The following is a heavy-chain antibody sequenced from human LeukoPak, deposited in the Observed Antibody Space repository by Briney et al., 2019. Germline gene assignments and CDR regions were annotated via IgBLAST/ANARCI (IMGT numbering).Heavy chain of an antibody. CDR3: ARSLYSSSSFYYYYYMDV. J-gene: IGHJ6*03. CDR1: GGTFSSYA. Sequence: ASVKVSCKASGGTFSSYAISWVRQAPGQGLEWMGGIIPIFGTANYAQKFQGRVTITADESTSTAYMELSSLRSEDTAVYYCARSLYSSSSFYYYYYMDVWGKGTTVTVSS. V-gene: IGHV1-69*13. CDR2: IIPIFGTA. D-gene: IGHD6-6*01.